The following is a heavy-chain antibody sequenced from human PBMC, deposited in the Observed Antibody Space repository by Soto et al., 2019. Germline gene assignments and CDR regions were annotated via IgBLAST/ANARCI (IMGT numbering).Heavy chain of an antibody. CDR3: TSDQAYGSAV. V-gene: IGHV3-74*01. CDR1: GFDFSNAW. D-gene: IGHD2-21*01. CDR2: VNSDGSIT. J-gene: IGHJ4*02. Sequence: EVQLVESGGGLVQPGGSLRLSCAASGFDFSNAWMHWVRQAPGKGLVWVSHVNSDGSITTYADSVKGRFTISRDNAKNTVYLHMNSLRVEDTAVYYCTSDQAYGSAVWGQGTLVTVSS.